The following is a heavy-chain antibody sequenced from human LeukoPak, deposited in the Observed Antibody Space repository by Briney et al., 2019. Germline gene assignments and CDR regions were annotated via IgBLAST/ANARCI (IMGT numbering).Heavy chain of an antibody. J-gene: IGHJ3*02. D-gene: IGHD3-10*01. V-gene: IGHV1-2*02. CDR2: INPNSGGT. Sequence: ASVKVSCKASGYTFTGYYMHWVRQAPGQGLKWMGWINPNSGGTNYAQKFQGRVTMTRDTSISTAYMELSRLRSDDTAVYYCARDTITMVRGASGAFDIWGQGTMVTVSP. CDR3: ARDTITMVRGASGAFDI. CDR1: GYTFTGYY.